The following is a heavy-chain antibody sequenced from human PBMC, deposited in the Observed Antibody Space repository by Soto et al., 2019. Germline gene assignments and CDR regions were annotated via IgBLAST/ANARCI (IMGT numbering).Heavy chain of an antibody. CDR3: AAARITIFGVVNGMDV. CDR1: GFTVSSNY. D-gene: IGHD3-3*01. CDR2: IYSGGST. Sequence: EVQLVETGGGLIQPGGSLRLSCAASGFTVSSNYMSWVRQAPGKGLEGVSVIYSGGSTYYADSVKGRFTISRDNSKNTLYLQMNSLRAEDTAVYYCAAARITIFGVVNGMDVWGQGTTVTVSS. J-gene: IGHJ6*02. V-gene: IGHV3-53*02.